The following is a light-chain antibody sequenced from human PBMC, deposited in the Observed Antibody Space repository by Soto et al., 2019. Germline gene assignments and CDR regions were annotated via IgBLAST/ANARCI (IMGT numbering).Light chain of an antibody. J-gene: IGLJ1*01. Sequence: QSALTQPASVSGSPGQSITISCTGTSSDVGSYNLVSWYQQHPGKAPKLMIYEVSKRPSGVSNRFSGPKSGNTASLTISGLQAEDEADYYCCSYAGSSFYVFGIGTKSPS. CDR3: CSYAGSSFYV. V-gene: IGLV2-23*02. CDR2: EVS. CDR1: SSDVGSYNL.